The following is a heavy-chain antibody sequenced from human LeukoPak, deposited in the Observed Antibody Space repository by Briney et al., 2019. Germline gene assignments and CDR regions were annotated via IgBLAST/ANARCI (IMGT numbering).Heavy chain of an antibody. Sequence: SETLSLTCTVSGGSISSGGYYWSWIRQPPGKGLEWIGYIYHSGSTYYNPSLKSRVTISVDRSKNQFSLKLSSVTAADTAVYYCARDGYSSSAEPEYFQHWGQGTLVTVSS. CDR2: IYHSGST. CDR1: GGSISSGGYY. CDR3: ARDGYSSSAEPEYFQH. V-gene: IGHV4-30-2*01. J-gene: IGHJ1*01. D-gene: IGHD6-13*01.